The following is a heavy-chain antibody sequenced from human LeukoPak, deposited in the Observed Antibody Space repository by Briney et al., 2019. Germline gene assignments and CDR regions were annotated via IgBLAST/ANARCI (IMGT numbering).Heavy chain of an antibody. CDR3: AKTWFGDLEIRFDP. J-gene: IGHJ5*02. Sequence: PGGSPRLSCAASGFTFTSFPMSWVRRAPGKGLEYLSLIGADGVTTYYADSVKGRFTISRDNSNNTLYLQMNSLRAGDTAVYYCAKTWFGDLEIRFDPWGQGTLVTVSS. D-gene: IGHD3-10*01. V-gene: IGHV3-23*01. CDR2: IGADGVTT. CDR1: GFTFTSFP.